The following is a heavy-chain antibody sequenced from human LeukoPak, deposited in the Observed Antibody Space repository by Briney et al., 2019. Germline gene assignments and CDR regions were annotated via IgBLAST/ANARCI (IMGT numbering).Heavy chain of an antibody. CDR2: IYYSGST. J-gene: IGHJ4*02. V-gene: IGHV4-39*01. CDR3: ALAAAGLDYYFDY. Sequence: NPSETLSLTCTVSGGSISSSSYYWGWIRQPPGKGLEWIGSIYYSGSTYYNPSLKSRVTISVDTSKNRFSLKLSSVTAADTAVYYCALAAAGLDYYFDYWGQGTLVTVSS. CDR1: GGSISSSSYY. D-gene: IGHD6-13*01.